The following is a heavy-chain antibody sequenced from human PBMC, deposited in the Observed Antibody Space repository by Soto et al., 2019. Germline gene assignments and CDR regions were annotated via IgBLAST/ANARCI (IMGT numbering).Heavy chain of an antibody. J-gene: IGHJ6*02. V-gene: IGHV1-69*06. CDR3: ARFGLGYCSSTSCLYYYYYGMDV. Sequence: SVKVSCKASGGTFSSYAISWVRQAPGQGLEWMGGIIPIFGTANYAQKFQGRVTITADKSTSTAYMELSSLRSEDTAVYYCARFGLGYCSSTSCLYYYYYGMDVWGQGTTVTVFS. CDR1: GGTFSSYA. CDR2: IIPIFGTA. D-gene: IGHD2-2*01.